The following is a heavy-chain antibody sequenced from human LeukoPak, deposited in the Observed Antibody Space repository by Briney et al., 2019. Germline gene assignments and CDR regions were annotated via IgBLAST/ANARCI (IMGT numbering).Heavy chain of an antibody. CDR3: AREAFEYSSSYDY. CDR2: INPNSGGT. Sequence: GASVKVSCKASGYTFTGYYMHWVRQAPGQGLEWMGRINPNSGGTNYAQKFQGRVTMTRDTSISTAYMELSRLRSDDTAVYYCAREAFEYSSSYDYWGQGTLVTVSS. D-gene: IGHD6-6*01. V-gene: IGHV1-2*06. CDR1: GYTFTGYY. J-gene: IGHJ4*02.